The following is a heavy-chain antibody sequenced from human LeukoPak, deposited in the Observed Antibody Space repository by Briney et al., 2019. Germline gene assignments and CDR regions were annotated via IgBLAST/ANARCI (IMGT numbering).Heavy chain of an antibody. Sequence: GGSLRLSCAASGFTFSDTWLSWVRQAPGKGLEWVAVIWYDGSNKYYADSVKGRFTISRDNSKNTLYLQMNSLRAEDTAVYYCAKDLCYGGDCYLFDYWGQGTLVTVSS. D-gene: IGHD2-21*02. CDR1: GFTFSDTW. CDR3: AKDLCYGGDCYLFDY. V-gene: IGHV3-33*06. CDR2: IWYDGSNK. J-gene: IGHJ4*02.